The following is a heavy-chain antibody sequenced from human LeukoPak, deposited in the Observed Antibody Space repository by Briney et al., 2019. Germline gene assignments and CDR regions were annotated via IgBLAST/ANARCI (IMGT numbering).Heavy chain of an antibody. D-gene: IGHD6-19*01. J-gene: IGHJ4*02. Sequence: SETLSLTCTVSGGSISSYYWGWIRQPPGKGLEWIGSIYHSGSTYYNPSLKSRVTISVDTSKNQFSLKLSSVTAADTAVYYCAREDSSGWISFDFWGQGTLVTVSS. CDR2: IYHSGST. CDR3: AREDSSGWISFDF. CDR1: GGSISSYY. V-gene: IGHV4-59*12.